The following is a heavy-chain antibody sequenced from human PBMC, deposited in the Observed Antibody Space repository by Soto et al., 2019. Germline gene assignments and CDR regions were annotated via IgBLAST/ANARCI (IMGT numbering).Heavy chain of an antibody. J-gene: IGHJ4*02. D-gene: IGHD2-21*02. Sequence: QVQLAQSGAEVKKPGSSVKVSCKASGGTFSSYAISWVRQAPGQGLEWMGGIIPIFGTANYAQKFQGRVTITADESTSTAYMELSSLRSEDTAVYYCASPYCGGDCYPLDRTELDYWGQGTLVTVSS. CDR2: IIPIFGTA. CDR1: GGTFSSYA. V-gene: IGHV1-69*12. CDR3: ASPYCGGDCYPLDRTELDY.